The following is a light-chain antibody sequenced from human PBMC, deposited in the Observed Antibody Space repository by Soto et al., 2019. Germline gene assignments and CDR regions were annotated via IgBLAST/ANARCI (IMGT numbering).Light chain of an antibody. J-gene: IGLJ1*01. CDR2: QDS. CDR3: QAWDSSTAV. V-gene: IGLV3-1*01. Sequence: SYELAQPPSVSVSPGLTASITCSGDKLGDKLAYWYRQKPGQSPVLVMYQDSKRPSGIPERFSGSNSGNTATLTISGTQSMDEADYYCQAWDSSTAVFGTGTKVTVL. CDR1: KLGDKL.